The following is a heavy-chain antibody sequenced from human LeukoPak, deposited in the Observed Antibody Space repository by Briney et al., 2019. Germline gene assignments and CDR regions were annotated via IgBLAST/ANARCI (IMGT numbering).Heavy chain of an antibody. CDR1: GFTFSSYA. Sequence: GSLRLSFAASGFTFSSYAMSWVRQAPGKGLEWVSAISGSGGSTYYADSVKGRFTISRDNSKNTLYLQMNSLRAEDTAVYYCAKEGFQWLWAFDYWGQRALVTVSS. D-gene: IGHD6-19*01. CDR2: ISGSGGST. J-gene: IGHJ4*02. V-gene: IGHV3-23*01. CDR3: AKEGFQWLWAFDY.